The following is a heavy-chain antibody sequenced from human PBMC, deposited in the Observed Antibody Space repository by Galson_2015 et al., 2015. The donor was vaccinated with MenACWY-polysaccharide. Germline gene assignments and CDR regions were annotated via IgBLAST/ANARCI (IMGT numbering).Heavy chain of an antibody. V-gene: IGHV3-74*01. D-gene: IGHD3-22*01. CDR2: INSDGRST. CDR3: ARSKFSSGYFVRAFDN. J-gene: IGHJ3*02. CDR1: EFTFSSYW. Sequence: SLRLSCAASEFTFSSYWMHWVRQAPGKGLVWVSRINSDGRSTTHADSVKGRFTISRDNAKNTLFLQMSSLRAEDTAIYYCARSKFSSGYFVRAFDNWGQGTMVTVSS.